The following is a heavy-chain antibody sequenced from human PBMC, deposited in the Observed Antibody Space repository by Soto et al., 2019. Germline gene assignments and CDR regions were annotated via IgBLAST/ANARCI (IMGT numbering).Heavy chain of an antibody. V-gene: IGHV3-23*01. CDR3: ARPSSGWYFDY. D-gene: IGHD6-19*01. J-gene: IGHJ4*02. Sequence: EVQLLESGGGLVQPGGSLRLSCAASGFTFSSYAMSWVRQAPGKGLEWVSAISGSGGSTYYADSVKGRFTISSDNSKNPLYLQMNSLTAEDTAVYYCARPSSGWYFDYWGPGALVTVPS. CDR1: GFTFSSYA. CDR2: ISGSGGST.